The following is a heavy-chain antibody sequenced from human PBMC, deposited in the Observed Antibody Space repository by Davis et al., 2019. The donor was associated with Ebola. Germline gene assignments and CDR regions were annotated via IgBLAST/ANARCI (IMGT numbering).Heavy chain of an antibody. CDR2: ISGDGGST. Sequence: PGGSLRLSCAASGFTFDDYAMHWVRQAPGKGLEWVSLISGDGGSTYYADSVKGRFTISRDNSKNSLYLQMNSLRTEDTALYYCASRGGSSGYSDSYYYYGMDVWGQGTTVTVSS. D-gene: IGHD3-22*01. CDR1: GFTFDDYA. J-gene: IGHJ6*02. CDR3: ASRGGSSGYSDSYYYYGMDV. V-gene: IGHV3-43*02.